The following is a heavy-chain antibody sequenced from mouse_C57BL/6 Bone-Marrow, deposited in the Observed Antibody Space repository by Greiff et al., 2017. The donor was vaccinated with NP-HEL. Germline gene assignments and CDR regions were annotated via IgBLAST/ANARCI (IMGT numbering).Heavy chain of an antibody. V-gene: IGHV5-12*01. J-gene: IGHJ1*03. CDR1: GFTFSDYY. D-gene: IGHD2-3*01. CDR3: ARSDGNYRYFDV. CDR2: ISNGGGST. Sequence: EVKLVESGGGLVQPGGSLKLSCAASGFTFSDYYMYWVRQTPEKRLEWVAYISNGGGSTYYPDTVKGRFTISRDNAKNTLYLQMSRLKSEDTAMYYCARSDGNYRYFDVWGTGTTVTVSS.